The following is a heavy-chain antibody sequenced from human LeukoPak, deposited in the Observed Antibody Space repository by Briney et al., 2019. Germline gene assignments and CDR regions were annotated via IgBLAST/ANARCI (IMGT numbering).Heavy chain of an antibody. Sequence: ASVKVSCKASGYTFTSYGISWVRQAPGQGLEWRGWISAYNGNTNYAQKLQGRVTMTTDTSTSTAYMELRSLRSDDTAVYYCARARGLPGATVTSSRYYYYYGMDVWGQGTTVTVSS. CDR3: ARARGLPGATVTSSRYYYYYGMDV. CDR2: ISAYNGNT. CDR1: GYTFTSYG. D-gene: IGHD4-17*01. V-gene: IGHV1-18*01. J-gene: IGHJ6*02.